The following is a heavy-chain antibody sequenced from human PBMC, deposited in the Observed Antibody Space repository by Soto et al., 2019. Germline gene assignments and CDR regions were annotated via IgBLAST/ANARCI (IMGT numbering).Heavy chain of an antibody. CDR3: AKVLSGWFKENDY. Sequence: EVQLLESGGGLVQPGGSLRLSCAASGFTFSSYAMSWVRQAPGKGLEWVSAISGSGGSTYYADSVKGRFTISRDNSKNTLYLQMISLRAEDTAVYYCAKVLSGWFKENDYWGQGTLVTVSS. J-gene: IGHJ4*02. D-gene: IGHD6-19*01. V-gene: IGHV3-23*01. CDR1: GFTFSSYA. CDR2: ISGSGGST.